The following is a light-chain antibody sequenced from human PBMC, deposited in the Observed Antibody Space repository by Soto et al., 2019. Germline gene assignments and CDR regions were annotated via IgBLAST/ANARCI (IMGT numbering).Light chain of an antibody. CDR2: AAS. Sequence: DIQMTQSPSSLSASVGDRVTITCRASRGITDYVAWYQQKPGEVPKLLIYAASTLQSGVPSRFSGSGSGTDFTLTISSLQPEDVATYYCQKYNSAPWTFGQGTKVEI. J-gene: IGKJ1*01. CDR1: RGITDY. V-gene: IGKV1-27*01. CDR3: QKYNSAPWT.